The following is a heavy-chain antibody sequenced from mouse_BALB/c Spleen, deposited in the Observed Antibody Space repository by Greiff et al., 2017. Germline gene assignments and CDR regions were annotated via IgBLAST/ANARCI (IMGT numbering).Heavy chain of an antibody. CDR1: GYSFTSYW. CDR2: IHPSDSET. D-gene: IGHD1-1*01. Sequence: VQLKQPGAELVRPGASVKLSCKASGYSFTSYWMNWVKQRPGQGLEWIGMIHPSDSETRLNQKFKDKATLTVDKSSSTAYMQLSSLTSEDSAVYYCTINCYGSSSAWFAYWGQGTLVTVSA. J-gene: IGHJ3*01. CDR3: TINCYGSSSAWFAY. V-gene: IGHV1-74*04.